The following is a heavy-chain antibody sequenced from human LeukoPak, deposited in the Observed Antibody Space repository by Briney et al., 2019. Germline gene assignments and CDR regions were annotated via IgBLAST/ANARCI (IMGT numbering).Heavy chain of an antibody. J-gene: IGHJ4*02. CDR3: ARAPMITFGGVIVPFDY. V-gene: IGHV1-2*06. D-gene: IGHD3-16*02. CDR2: INPNSGGT. Sequence: ASVKVSCKASGYTFTGYYMHWVRQAPGHGLEWMGRINPNSGGTDYAQKFQGRVTMTTDTSTSTAYMDLRSLRSDDTAVYYCARAPMITFGGVIVPFDYWGQGTLVTVSS. CDR1: GYTFTGYY.